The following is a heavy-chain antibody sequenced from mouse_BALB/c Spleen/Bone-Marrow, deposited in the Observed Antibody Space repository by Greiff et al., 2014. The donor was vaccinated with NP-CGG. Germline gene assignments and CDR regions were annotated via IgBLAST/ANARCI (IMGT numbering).Heavy chain of an antibody. CDR1: GYTFTEYI. J-gene: IGHJ4*01. D-gene: IGHD2-1*01. Sequence: VMLVESGAELVKPGASVKLSCKASGYTFTEYIIHWVKQRSGQGLEWIGWFYPGSGSIKYNEKFKDKATLTADKSSSTVYMELSRLTSEDSAVYFCARHGGDYGNCGGMDYWGQGTSVTVSS. CDR3: ARHGGDYGNCGGMDY. CDR2: FYPGSGSI. V-gene: IGHV1-62-2*01.